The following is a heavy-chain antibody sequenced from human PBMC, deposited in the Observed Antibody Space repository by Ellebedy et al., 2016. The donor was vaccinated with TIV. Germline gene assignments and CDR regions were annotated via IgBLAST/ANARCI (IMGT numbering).Heavy chain of an antibody. CDR1: GGTFSTYA. V-gene: IGHV1-69*13. D-gene: IGHD3-16*01. Sequence: ASVKVSCKASGGTFSTYAISWVRQASGQGLEWMGGIIAVFGTTNYAQKFQGRVTITADDLPSTAYMEMTSLESHDTAVYYCARGRSYVPDYFDSWGQGTLVIVSP. CDR3: ARGRSYVPDYFDS. CDR2: IIAVFGTT. J-gene: IGHJ4*02.